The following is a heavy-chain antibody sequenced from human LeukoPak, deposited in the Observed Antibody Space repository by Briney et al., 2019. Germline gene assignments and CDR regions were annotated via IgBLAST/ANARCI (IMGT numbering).Heavy chain of an antibody. J-gene: IGHJ4*02. Sequence: ASVKVSCKASGYTFTSYAMHWVRQAPGQRLERMGWINAGNGNTKYSQKFQGRVTITRDTSASTAYMELSSLRSEDTAVYYCARGYSSSWSLDYWGQGTLVTVSS. CDR2: INAGNGNT. CDR3: ARGYSSSWSLDY. V-gene: IGHV1-3*01. D-gene: IGHD6-13*01. CDR1: GYTFTSYA.